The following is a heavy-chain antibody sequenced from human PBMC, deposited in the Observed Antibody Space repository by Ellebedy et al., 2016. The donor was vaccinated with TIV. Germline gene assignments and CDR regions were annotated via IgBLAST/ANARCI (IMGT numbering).Heavy chain of an antibody. CDR2: INAGNGNT. J-gene: IGHJ3*02. Sequence: ASVKVSCXASGYTFTSYAMHWVRQAPGQRLEWMGWINAGNGNTKYSQKFQGRVTITRDTSASTAYMELSSLRSEDTAVYYCARDQSQNWNYGGDAFDIWGQGTMVTVSS. D-gene: IGHD1-7*01. CDR1: GYTFTSYA. CDR3: ARDQSQNWNYGGDAFDI. V-gene: IGHV1-3*01.